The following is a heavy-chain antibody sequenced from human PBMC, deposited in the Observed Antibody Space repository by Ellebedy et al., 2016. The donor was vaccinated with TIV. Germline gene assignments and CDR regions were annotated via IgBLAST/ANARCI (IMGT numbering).Heavy chain of an antibody. CDR2: IYSGGST. J-gene: IGHJ3*02. D-gene: IGHD3-22*01. CDR3: AREAVVVNHDDAFDM. CDR1: GFTVSSNY. Sequence: GGSLRLSCAASGFTVSSNYMSWVRQAPGKGLEWVSLIYSGGSTYYADSVKGRFTISRDNPNNSLYLQMNSLRAEDTAVYYCAREAVVVNHDDAFDMWGQGTMVTVSS. V-gene: IGHV3-66*01.